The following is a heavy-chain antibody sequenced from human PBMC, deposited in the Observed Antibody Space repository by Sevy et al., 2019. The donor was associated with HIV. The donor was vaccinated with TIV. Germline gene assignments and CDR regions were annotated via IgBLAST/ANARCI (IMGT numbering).Heavy chain of an antibody. J-gene: IGHJ3*02. CDR1: GFTFSDYY. V-gene: IGHV3-11*01. CDR2: ISSSGSTI. Sequence: GGSLRRSCAASGFTFSDYYMSWIRQAPGKGLEWVSYISSSGSTIYYAGSVKGRFTISKDNAKNSLYLQMNSLGAEETAVYYCAILGYCSGGSCYSRVSAFDIWGQGTMVTASS. D-gene: IGHD2-15*01. CDR3: AILGYCSGGSCYSRVSAFDI.